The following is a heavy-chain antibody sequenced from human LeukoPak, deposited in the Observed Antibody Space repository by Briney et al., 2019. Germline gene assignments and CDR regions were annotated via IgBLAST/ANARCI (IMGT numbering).Heavy chain of an antibody. CDR1: G. J-gene: IGHJ4*02. Sequence: GMSWVRQAPGKWLEWVSAISGSGGSTYYADSVKGRFTISRDNSKNTLYLQMNSLRAEDTAVYYRAKGRPDYDILTGYAGDWGQGTLVTVSS. D-gene: IGHD3-9*01. V-gene: IGHV3-23*01. CDR3: AKGRPDYDILTGYAGD. CDR2: ISGSGGST.